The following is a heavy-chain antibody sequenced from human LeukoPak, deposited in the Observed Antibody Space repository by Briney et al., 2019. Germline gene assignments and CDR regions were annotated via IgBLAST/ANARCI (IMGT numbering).Heavy chain of an antibody. V-gene: IGHV1-18*01. J-gene: IGHJ3*01. CDR3: ARHLSGTWAFAL. D-gene: IGHD1-7*01. Sequence: ASVKVSCKASGYTFTKNGITWVRQAPGPGLEWMGWISPYNGHTNYVQTIQGRVTMTTDTSTSTAYMELRGLRSDDTAVYYCARHLSGTWAFALWGQGTMVTVSS. CDR1: GYTFTKNG. CDR2: ISPYNGHT.